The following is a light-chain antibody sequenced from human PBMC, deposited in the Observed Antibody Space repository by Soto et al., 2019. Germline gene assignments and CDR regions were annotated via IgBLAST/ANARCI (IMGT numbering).Light chain of an antibody. CDR3: QQYIDWPLT. Sequence: EIVMTQSPATLSVSPGERGTLSCWASQTVSSNLAWYQQKPGQAPRLLIYGASTRATGFPARFSGSGSGTEFTLTISSLQSEDFAVYYCQQYIDWPLTFGGGTKVEIK. V-gene: IGKV3-15*01. CDR1: QTVSSN. J-gene: IGKJ4*01. CDR2: GAS.